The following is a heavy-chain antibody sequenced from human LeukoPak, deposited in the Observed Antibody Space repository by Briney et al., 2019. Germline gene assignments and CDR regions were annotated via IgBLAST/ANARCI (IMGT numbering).Heavy chain of an antibody. J-gene: IGHJ4*02. CDR1: GGSISSYY. CDR3: ARENSGSYREFDY. V-gene: IGHV4-4*07. D-gene: IGHD1-26*01. Sequence: SETLSLTCTVSGGSISSYYWSWIRQPAGKGLEWIGRIYTSGSTNYNASLKSRVSMSVDTSENQFSLKLSSVTAAETAVFYCARENSGSYREFDYWGQGTLVTVSS. CDR2: IYTSGST.